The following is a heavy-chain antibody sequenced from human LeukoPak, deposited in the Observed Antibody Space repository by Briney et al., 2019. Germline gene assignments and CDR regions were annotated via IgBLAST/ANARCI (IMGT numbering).Heavy chain of an antibody. V-gene: IGHV4-38-2*02. CDR2: IYRTGST. Sequence: SETLSLTCTVSGYSISTGYYWGWIRQPPGKGLQWIGSIYRTGSTYYNPSLKSRVTISVDTSKNQFSLNLNSLTAADTAIYYCARVLSDPSGYNFEYWGQGTLVTVSS. D-gene: IGHD5-18*01. J-gene: IGHJ4*02. CDR3: ARVLSDPSGYNFEY. CDR1: GYSISTGYY.